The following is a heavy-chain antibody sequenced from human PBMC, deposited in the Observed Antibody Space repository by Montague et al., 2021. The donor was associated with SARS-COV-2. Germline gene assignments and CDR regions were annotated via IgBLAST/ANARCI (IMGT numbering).Heavy chain of an antibody. D-gene: IGHD6-19*01. CDR3: AKNRIAVAGPGAVHY. CDR2: VTGSGDNT. J-gene: IGHJ4*02. V-gene: IGHV3-23*01. CDR1: GFTFSSYA. Sequence: SLRLSCAASGFTFSSYAMSWVRQAPGKGLEWVSGVTGSGDNTFYAGSVKGRFSISRDNSKNTLFLQMSSLRAEDTAVYYCAKNRIAVAGPGAVHYWGQGTLVTVSS.